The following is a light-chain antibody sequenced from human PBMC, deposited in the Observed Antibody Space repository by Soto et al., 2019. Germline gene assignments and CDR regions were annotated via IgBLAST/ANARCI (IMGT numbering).Light chain of an antibody. CDR2: AAS. CDR3: QQSYNTPWT. CDR1: QSLSSY. Sequence: DIQMTQSPSSLSSSVGDRVTITCRASQSLSSYLHWYQQKPGKAPKLLIYAASSLQSGVPSRFSGSGSGTDFTLTISSLQPEDFATYYCQQSYNTPWTFGQGTNVEIK. V-gene: IGKV1-39*01. J-gene: IGKJ1*01.